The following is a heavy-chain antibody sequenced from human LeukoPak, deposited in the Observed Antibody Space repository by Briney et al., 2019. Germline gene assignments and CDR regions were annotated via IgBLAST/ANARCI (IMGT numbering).Heavy chain of an antibody. CDR3: ARDMDCSSTSCYPLYMDV. J-gene: IGHJ6*03. CDR1: GYTFTSYC. CDR2: INPSGGST. Sequence: ASVKVSCKASGYTFTSYCMHWVRQAPGQGLEWMGIINPSGGSTSYAQKFQGRVTMTRDMSTSTVYMELSSLRSEDTAVYYCARDMDCSSTSCYPLYMDVWGKGTTVTVSS. V-gene: IGHV1-46*01. D-gene: IGHD2-2*01.